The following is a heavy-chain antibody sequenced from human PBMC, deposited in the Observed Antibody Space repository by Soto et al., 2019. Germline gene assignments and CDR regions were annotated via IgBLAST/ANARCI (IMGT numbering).Heavy chain of an antibody. CDR1: GFTFSSYA. V-gene: IGHV3-30-3*01. CDR3: ARDLHVVNIFWEYYYYYGMDV. CDR2: ISYDGSNK. Sequence: PGGSLRLSCAASGFTFSSYAMHWVRQAPGKGLEWVAVISYDGSNKYYADSVKGRFTISRDNSKNTLYLQMNSLRAEDTAVYYCARDLHVVNIFWEYYYYYGMDVWGQGTTVTVSS. D-gene: IGHD1-26*01. J-gene: IGHJ6*02.